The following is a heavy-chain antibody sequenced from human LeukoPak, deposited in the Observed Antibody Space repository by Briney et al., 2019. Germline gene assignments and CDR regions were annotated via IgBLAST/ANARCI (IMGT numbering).Heavy chain of an antibody. D-gene: IGHD6-19*01. V-gene: IGHV4-59*11. CDR2: IYYSGGT. CDR1: SGSIDSHY. CDR3: ASWVGSGWYYFDY. J-gene: IGHJ4*02. Sequence: SSETLSLTCTVSSGSIDSHYWSWIRQPPGKGLEWIGYIYYSGGTDYNPSLKSRVTISLGTSKKQFSLKLRSETAVDTAVYYCASWVGSGWYYFDYWGQGTLVTVSS.